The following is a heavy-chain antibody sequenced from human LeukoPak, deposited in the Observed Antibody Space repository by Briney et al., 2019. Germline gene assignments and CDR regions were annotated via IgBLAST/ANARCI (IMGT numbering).Heavy chain of an antibody. CDR1: GGSISSSSYY. CDR2: IYYSGST. D-gene: IGHD3-16*01. J-gene: IGHJ6*03. V-gene: IGHV4-61*05. CDR3: ARTLYHSYYYYMDV. Sequence: SETLSLTCTVSGGSISSSSYYWGWIRQPPGKGLEWIGYIYYSGSTNYNPSLKSRVTISVDTSKNQFSLKLGSVTAADTAVYYCARTLYHSYYYYMDVWGKGTTVTISS.